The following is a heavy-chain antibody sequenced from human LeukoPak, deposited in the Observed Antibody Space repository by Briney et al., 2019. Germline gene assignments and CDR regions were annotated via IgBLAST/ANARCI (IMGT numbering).Heavy chain of an antibody. D-gene: IGHD6-19*01. J-gene: IGHJ6*03. V-gene: IGHV4-61*02. CDR2: IYTSGST. CDR3: ARVSHPSRGWYGYYYYYYMDV. CDR1: GGSISSGSYY. Sequence: SETLSLTCTVSGGSISSGSYYWSWIRQPAGKGLEWIGRIYTSGSTNYNPSLKSRVTISVDTSKNQFSLKLSSVTAADTAVYYCARVSHPSRGWYGYYYYYYMDVWGKGTTVTVSS.